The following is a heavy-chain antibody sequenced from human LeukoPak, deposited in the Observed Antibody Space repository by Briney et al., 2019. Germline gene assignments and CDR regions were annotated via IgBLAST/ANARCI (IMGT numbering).Heavy chain of an antibody. D-gene: IGHD3-3*01. CDR1: GGSINSNNYF. Sequence: SETLSLTCTVSGGSINSNNYFWGWISHPPGNGLEWIGSIYYSGSTYYNPSLKSRVTISVDTSKNQFSLRLSSVTAADTAMYYCQSRFLEWLLDYWGQGTLVSVSS. J-gene: IGHJ4*02. CDR3: QSRFLEWLLDY. V-gene: IGHV4-39*01. CDR2: IYYSGST.